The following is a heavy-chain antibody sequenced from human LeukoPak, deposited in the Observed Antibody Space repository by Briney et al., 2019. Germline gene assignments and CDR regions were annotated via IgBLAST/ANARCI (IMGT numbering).Heavy chain of an antibody. D-gene: IGHD6-6*01. CDR1: GFTFSNNW. V-gene: IGHV3-7*03. J-gene: IGHJ4*02. CDR3: AKLGQLVPEN. Sequence: GGSLRLSCVASGFTFSNNWMIWVRQAPGMGLEWVAHIKQDGSDMYYLDSVKGRFTISRDNSNNMLYVQMNSLRAEDTAVYYCAKLGQLVPENWGQGALVTVSS. CDR2: IKQDGSDM.